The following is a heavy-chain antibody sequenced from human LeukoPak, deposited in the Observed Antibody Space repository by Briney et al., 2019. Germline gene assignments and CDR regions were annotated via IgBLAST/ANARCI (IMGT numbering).Heavy chain of an antibody. CDR3: ARHPSFGMVTES. CDR2: VYYTGST. D-gene: IGHD3-3*01. J-gene: IGHJ5*02. CDR1: GGSISSYY. Sequence: PSETLSLTCSVSGGSISSYYWSWIRQPPGRGLEWIGYVYYTGSTNYNPSLKSRVTISVDTSKNQFSLKLSSVTAADTAVYYCARHPSFGMVTESWGQGTLATVSS. V-gene: IGHV4-59*08.